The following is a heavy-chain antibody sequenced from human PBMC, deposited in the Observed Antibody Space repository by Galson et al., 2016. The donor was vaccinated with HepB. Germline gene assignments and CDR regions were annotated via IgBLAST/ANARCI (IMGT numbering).Heavy chain of an antibody. CDR3: ARDLSGPDR. Sequence: LSCAVSGFTFRNHQMHWIRQVPGKGLMWVARIEGDGTRPIYAASVEGRFIISSDSAENTVYLQMNRLRAGDTALYYCARDLSGPDRWGQGTLVTVSP. J-gene: IGHJ5*02. CDR2: IEGDGTRP. CDR1: GFTFRNHQ. V-gene: IGHV3-74*01.